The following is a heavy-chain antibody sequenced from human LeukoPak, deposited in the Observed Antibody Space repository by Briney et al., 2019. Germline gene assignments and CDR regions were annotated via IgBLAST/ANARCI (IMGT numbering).Heavy chain of an antibody. V-gene: IGHV3-21*04. Sequence: GGSLRLSCAASGFTFSNYSMNWVRQAPGKGLEWVSSISSSSSYIYYADSVKGRFTISRDNAKNSLYLQMNSLRAEDTAVYYCARDSTMVRGVIGYWGQGTLVTVSS. J-gene: IGHJ4*02. CDR2: ISSSSSYI. D-gene: IGHD3-10*01. CDR3: ARDSTMVRGVIGY. CDR1: GFTFSNYS.